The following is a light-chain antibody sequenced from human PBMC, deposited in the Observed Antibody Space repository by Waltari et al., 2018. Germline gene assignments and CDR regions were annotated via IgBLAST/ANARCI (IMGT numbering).Light chain of an antibody. CDR3: QHYSHSSPWT. J-gene: IGKJ1*01. V-gene: IGKV1-5*01. CDR2: DVS. CDR1: LSVSDW. Sequence: DIQMTQSPSTLSASVGDRVTITCRASLSVSDWLAWYQQKPGKAPELLIFDVSTLKSGVPSRFSGRGSGTEFTLTISSLQPDDFATYYCQHYSHSSPWTFGQGTKVEIK.